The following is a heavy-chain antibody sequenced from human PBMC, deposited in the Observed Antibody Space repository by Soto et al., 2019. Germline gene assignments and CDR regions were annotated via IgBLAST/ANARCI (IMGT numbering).Heavy chain of an antibody. CDR2: IWYDGSNK. V-gene: IGHV3-33*01. CDR1: GFTFSSYG. CDR3: ARAHYDIFYGMDV. J-gene: IGHJ6*02. D-gene: IGHD3-9*01. Sequence: GGSLRLSCAASGFTFSSYGMHWVRQAPGKGLEWVAVIWYDGSNKYYADSVKGRFTISRDNSKNTLYLRMNSLRAEDTAVYYCARAHYDIFYGMDVWGQGTTVTVSS.